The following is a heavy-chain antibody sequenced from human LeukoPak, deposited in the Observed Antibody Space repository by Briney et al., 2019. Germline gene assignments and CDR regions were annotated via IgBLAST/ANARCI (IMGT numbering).Heavy chain of an antibody. CDR3: ARLAGYYDSSGYPSHYYYYYGMDV. Sequence: SETLSLTCTVSGGSISSYYWSWIRQPPGEGLEWIGYIYYSGSTNYNPSLKSRVTISVDTSKNQFSLKLSSVTAADTAVYYCARLAGYYDSSGYPSHYYYYYGMDVWGQGTTVTVSS. CDR2: IYYSGST. J-gene: IGHJ6*02. V-gene: IGHV4-59*08. CDR1: GGSISSYY. D-gene: IGHD3-22*01.